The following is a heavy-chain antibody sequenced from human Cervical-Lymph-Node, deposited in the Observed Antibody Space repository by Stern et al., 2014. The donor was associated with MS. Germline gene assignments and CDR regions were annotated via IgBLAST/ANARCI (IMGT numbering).Heavy chain of an antibody. Sequence: EVQLVESGAELLRPGESLKISCKGSGFKFSIYWIAWVRQMPGKGLDWMGIIYPGDSETRYSPSFQGQVTMSADKSTSTAYLQWSSLNASDTAMYFCARQTTAWASDVWGQGTLVTVSS. CDR1: GFKFSIYW. D-gene: IGHD1-14*01. V-gene: IGHV5-51*01. CDR2: IYPGDSET. CDR3: ARQTTAWASDV. J-gene: IGHJ4*02.